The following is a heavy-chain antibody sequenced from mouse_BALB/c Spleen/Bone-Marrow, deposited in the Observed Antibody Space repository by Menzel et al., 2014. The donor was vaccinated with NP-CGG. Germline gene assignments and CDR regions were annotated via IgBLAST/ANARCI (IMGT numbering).Heavy chain of an antibody. CDR1: GFTFSSFG. V-gene: IGHV5-17*02. CDR2: ISSGSSTI. CDR3: ATLAPPPC. Sequence: EVMLVESGGGLVQPGGPRTLSCAAPGFTFSSFGMHWVRQAPEKGLKWVAYISSGSSTIYYAGTVKGRFTISRDNHKKTLFLQMSSLRSEVTGMYYCATLAPPPCWGEGTLVTGAA. J-gene: IGHJ3*01.